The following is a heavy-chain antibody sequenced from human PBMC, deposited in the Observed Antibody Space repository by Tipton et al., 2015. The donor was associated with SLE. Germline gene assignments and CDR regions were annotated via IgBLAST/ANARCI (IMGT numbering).Heavy chain of an antibody. Sequence: SLRLSCAGSGFTFSGFRLNWVRQAPGKGLEWVASISTDGTDSFYGDSVNGRFTVSRDNAMNLLHLQMNSLGPDDTAVYYCARDGGYTGRRDLDSWGQGTLVTVSS. D-gene: IGHD1-1*01. V-gene: IGHV3-21*06. CDR2: ISTDGTDS. CDR1: GFTFSGFR. CDR3: ARDGGYTGRRDLDS. J-gene: IGHJ4*02.